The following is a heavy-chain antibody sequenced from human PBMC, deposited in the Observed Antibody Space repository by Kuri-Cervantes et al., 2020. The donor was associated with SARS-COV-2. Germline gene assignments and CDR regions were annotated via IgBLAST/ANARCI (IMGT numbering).Heavy chain of an antibody. D-gene: IGHD3-10*01. CDR1: GGSISSSSYY. Sequence: SETLSLTCTVSGGSISSSSYYWGWIRQPPGKGLEWIGSIYYSGSTNYNPSLKSRVTISVDTSKNQFSLKLSSVTAADTAVYYCAGLAGFGELLSAFDYWGQGTLVTVSS. J-gene: IGHJ4*02. CDR3: AGLAGFGELLSAFDY. CDR2: IYYSGST. V-gene: IGHV4-39*07.